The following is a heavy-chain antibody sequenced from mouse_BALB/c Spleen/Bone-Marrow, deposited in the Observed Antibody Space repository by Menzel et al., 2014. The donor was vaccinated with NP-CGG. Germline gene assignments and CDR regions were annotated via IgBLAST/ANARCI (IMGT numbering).Heavy chain of an antibody. J-gene: IGHJ2*01. CDR3: ARTAPENFDY. V-gene: IGHV14-3*02. D-gene: IGHD1-2*01. Sequence: VQLQQSGAELVKPGASVKLSCTASGFNIKDTYMHWVKQRPEQGLEWIGRIDPANGNTTYDPKFQGKATITADTSSNTAYLQLSSLTSEDTAVYYCARTAPENFDYWGQGTTLTVSS. CDR1: GFNIKDTY. CDR2: IDPANGNT.